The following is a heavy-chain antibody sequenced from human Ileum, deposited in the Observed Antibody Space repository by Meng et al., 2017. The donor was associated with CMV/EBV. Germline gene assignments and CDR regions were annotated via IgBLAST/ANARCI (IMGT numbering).Heavy chain of an antibody. V-gene: IGHV3-53*01. CDR2: LYSGGTT. J-gene: IGHJ4*02. CDR1: GFTVSSDY. Sequence: GESLKISCTASGFTVSSDYMSWVRQAPGKGLEWVSVLYSGGTTYDADSVKGRFTISRDDSKNTVHLQMNSLRAEDTGVYDCVRTWAPQGCYGDFLPFDYWGQGSLVTVSS. CDR3: VRTWAPQGCYGDFLPFDY. D-gene: IGHD4-17*01.